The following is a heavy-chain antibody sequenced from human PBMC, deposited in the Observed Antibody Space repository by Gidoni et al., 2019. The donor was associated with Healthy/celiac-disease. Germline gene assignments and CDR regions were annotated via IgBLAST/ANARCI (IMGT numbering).Heavy chain of an antibody. V-gene: IGHV3-30-3*01. CDR3: ARDSTLSYCGGDCYSGGAFDI. CDR1: GFTFRSYA. CDR2: ISYDGSNK. Sequence: QVQLVESGGGVVQPGRSLRLSCAASGFTFRSYAMHWVRQAPGKGLEWVAVISYDGSNKYYADSVKGRFTISRDNSKNTLYLQMNSLRAEDTAVYYCARDSTLSYCGGDCYSGGAFDIWGQGTMVTVSS. J-gene: IGHJ3*02. D-gene: IGHD2-21*01.